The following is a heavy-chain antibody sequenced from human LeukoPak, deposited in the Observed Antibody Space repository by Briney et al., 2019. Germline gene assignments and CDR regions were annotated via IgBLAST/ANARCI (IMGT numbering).Heavy chain of an antibody. D-gene: IGHD4-17*01. Sequence: GGSLRLSCAASGFTFSIYAMSWVRQAPGKGLEWVSYIGSSGSTIYYADSVKGRFTISRDNAKESLYLQVNSLRADDTAVYYCTREGHYGDYLDYWGQGTLVTVSS. J-gene: IGHJ4*02. V-gene: IGHV3-48*03. CDR3: TREGHYGDYLDY. CDR1: GFTFSIYA. CDR2: IGSSGSTI.